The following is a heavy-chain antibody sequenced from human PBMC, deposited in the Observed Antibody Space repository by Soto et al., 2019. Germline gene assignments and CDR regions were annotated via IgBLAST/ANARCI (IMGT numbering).Heavy chain of an antibody. J-gene: IGHJ2*01. CDR1: GDDSSRSY. Sequence: QVELQESCPGLVKPLETLSLTCSVSGDDSSRSYWSWIRQSPGKGLEWIGYFFHTGTALYNPSLTSRFTRSVDRSKNQFSLKLESVSAADTAVYFCVRNYGGNSQFFDLWGPGTLVTVS. V-gene: IGHV4-59*01. D-gene: IGHD4-17*01. CDR3: VRNYGGNSQFFDL. CDR2: FFHTGTA.